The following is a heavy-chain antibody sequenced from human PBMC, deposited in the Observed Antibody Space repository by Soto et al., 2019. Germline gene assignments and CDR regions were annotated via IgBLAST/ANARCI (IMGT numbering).Heavy chain of an antibody. D-gene: IGHD2-15*01. J-gene: IGHJ4*02. CDR2: IYYSGST. CDR1: GGSISSGGYY. Sequence: SETLSLTCTVSGGSISSGGYYWSWIRQHPGKGLEWIGYIYYSGSTYYNPSLKSRVTISVDTSKNQFSLKLSSVTAADTAVYYCARIGVAGPESSGASCTASFDYWGQGTLVTVYS. V-gene: IGHV4-31*03. CDR3: ARIGVAGPESSGASCTASFDY.